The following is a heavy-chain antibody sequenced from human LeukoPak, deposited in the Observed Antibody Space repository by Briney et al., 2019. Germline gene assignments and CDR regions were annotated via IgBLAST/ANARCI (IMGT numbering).Heavy chain of an antibody. J-gene: IGHJ3*02. D-gene: IGHD1-26*01. CDR3: ARLRANHDAFDM. Sequence: SETLSLTCTVSGGSLSSSSSSWDWIRQPPGERLEWIGSIYYSGGTYYNPSLKSRVTISVDTSKNQFSLKLSSVTAADTAVYYCARLRANHDAFDMWGQGTMVTVSS. CDR2: IYYSGGT. CDR1: GGSLSSSSSS. V-gene: IGHV4-39*01.